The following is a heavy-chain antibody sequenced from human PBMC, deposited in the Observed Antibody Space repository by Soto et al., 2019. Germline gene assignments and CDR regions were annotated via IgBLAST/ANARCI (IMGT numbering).Heavy chain of an antibody. Sequence: GGSLRLSCAASGFTFSEHYRDWVRQAPGKGLEWVGRIRNKTKRYTTEYAASVKGRFTISRDDSKNLLYLQMNSLKTEDTAVYYCARIHGSSSPLPQYGMDVWGQGTTVTVSS. D-gene: IGHD6-6*01. CDR1: GFTFSEHY. CDR3: ARIHGSSSPLPQYGMDV. CDR2: IRNKTKRYTT. J-gene: IGHJ6*02. V-gene: IGHV3-72*01.